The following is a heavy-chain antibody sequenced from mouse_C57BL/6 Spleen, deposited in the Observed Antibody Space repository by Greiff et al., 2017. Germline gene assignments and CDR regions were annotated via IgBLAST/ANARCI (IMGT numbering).Heavy chain of an antibody. D-gene: IGHD3-2*02. CDR3: ASDSSYYAMDY. J-gene: IGHJ4*01. Sequence: ESGPGLVKPSQSLSLTCSVTGYSITSGYYWNWIRQFPGNKLEWMGYISYDGSNNYNPSLKNRISITRDTSKNQFFLKLNSVTTEDTATYYCASDSSYYAMDYWGQGTSVTVSS. CDR2: ISYDGSN. CDR1: GYSITSGYY. V-gene: IGHV3-6*01.